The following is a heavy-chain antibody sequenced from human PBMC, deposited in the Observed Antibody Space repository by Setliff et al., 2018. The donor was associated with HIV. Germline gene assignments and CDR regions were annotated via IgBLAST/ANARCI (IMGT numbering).Heavy chain of an antibody. CDR2: IDPNGGAT. J-gene: IGHJ3*02. CDR1: GYTFTSDY. V-gene: IGHV1-46*01. CDR3: ARAGGGATDQAFDI. D-gene: IGHD2-2*01. Sequence: ASVKVSCKASGYTFTSDYIHWVRQAPGQGLEWMGIIDPNGGATNNAQKLQGRLTVTTDTSTGTLYMELSNLRSDDSAVYYGARAGGGATDQAFDIWGQGTMVTVSS.